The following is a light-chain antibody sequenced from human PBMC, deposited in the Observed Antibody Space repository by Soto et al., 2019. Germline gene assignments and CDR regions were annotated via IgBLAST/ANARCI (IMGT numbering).Light chain of an antibody. CDR2: DAS. J-gene: IGKJ4*01. CDR3: QQGGSWPLT. Sequence: EIVLTQSPATLSLSPGERGTLSCRASQSVNSYLAWYQQKPGQAPRLLIYDASNRATGVPSRFSGSASGTDFTLTISSLEPDDCAVYYCQQGGSWPLTIGGGTKVEIK. V-gene: IGKV3-11*01. CDR1: QSVNSY.